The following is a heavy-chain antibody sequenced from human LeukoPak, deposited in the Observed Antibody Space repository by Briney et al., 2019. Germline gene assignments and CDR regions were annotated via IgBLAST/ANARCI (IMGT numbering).Heavy chain of an antibody. Sequence: GGSLRLSCAASGVSFSSYGMHWVRQAPGKGLEWVAVAWYDGRTKYYQDSVKGRFTISRDNSKNTLYLQMNSLRAEDTAIYYCARGANNWNYRSYFDFRGQGTLVTVSS. CDR2: AWYDGRTK. CDR1: GVSFSSYG. V-gene: IGHV3-33*01. J-gene: IGHJ4*02. D-gene: IGHD1-7*01. CDR3: ARGANNWNYRSYFDF.